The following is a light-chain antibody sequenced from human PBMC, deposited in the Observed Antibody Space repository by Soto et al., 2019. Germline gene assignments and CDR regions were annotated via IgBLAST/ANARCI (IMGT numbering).Light chain of an antibody. CDR1: SSDVGGYNF. CDR2: EVS. CDR3: SSYRSSTRV. J-gene: IGLJ3*02. Sequence: QSVLTQPASVSGSPGQSITISCTGTSSDVGGYNFVSWYQQRPGKAPKLMIYEVSNRPSGVSNRFSGSKSGNTASLTISGLQAEDEADYYCSSYRSSTRVFGGGTQLTVL. V-gene: IGLV2-14*01.